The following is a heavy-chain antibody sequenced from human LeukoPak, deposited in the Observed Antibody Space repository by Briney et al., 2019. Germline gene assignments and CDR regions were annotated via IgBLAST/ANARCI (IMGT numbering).Heavy chain of an antibody. Sequence: EGSLRLSCAASGFTFSNAWMSWVRQAPGKGLEWVGRIKSKTDGGTTDYAAPVKGRFTISRDDSKNTLYLQMNSLKTEDTAVYYCTTGQTAGDGYTGDYWGQGTLVTVSS. V-gene: IGHV3-15*01. CDR3: TTGQTAGDGYTGDY. D-gene: IGHD5-24*01. CDR1: GFTFSNAW. J-gene: IGHJ4*02. CDR2: IKSKTDGGTT.